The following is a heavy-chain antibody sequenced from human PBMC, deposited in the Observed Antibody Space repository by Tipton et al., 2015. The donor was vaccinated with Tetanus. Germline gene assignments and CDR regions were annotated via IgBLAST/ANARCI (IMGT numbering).Heavy chain of an antibody. CDR2: ISWNSGSI. D-gene: IGHD6-19*01. Sequence: SLRLSCAASGFTFDDYAMHWVRQAPGKGLEWVSGISWNSGSIGYADSVKGRFTISRDNAKNSLYLQMNSLRAEDTALYYCAKGKVGGWSAPIDYWGQGTLVTVSS. V-gene: IGHV3-9*01. CDR1: GFTFDDYA. CDR3: AKGKVGGWSAPIDY. J-gene: IGHJ4*02.